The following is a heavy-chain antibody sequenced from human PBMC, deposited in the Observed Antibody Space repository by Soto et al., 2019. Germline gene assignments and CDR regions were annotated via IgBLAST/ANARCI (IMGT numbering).Heavy chain of an antibody. CDR2: MNPNSGNT. D-gene: IGHD3-22*01. CDR1: GYAFTSYD. CDR3: ARGSHYYDSSGSLGGWFDP. Sequence: ASVKVSCKASGYAFTSYDINWVRQATGQGLEWMGWMNPNSGNTGYAQKFRGRVTMTRNTSISTACMELSSLRSEDTAVYYCARGSHYYDSSGSLGGWFDPWGQGTLVPVSS. V-gene: IGHV1-8*01. J-gene: IGHJ5*02.